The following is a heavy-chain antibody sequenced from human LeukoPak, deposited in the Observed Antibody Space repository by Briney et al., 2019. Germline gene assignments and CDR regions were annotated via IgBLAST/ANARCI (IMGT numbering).Heavy chain of an antibody. D-gene: IGHD3-22*01. CDR1: GYTFTSYY. J-gene: IGHJ4*02. CDR3: ARDREWGPEDYYDG. Sequence: GASVKVSFKASGYTFTSYYIHWVRQAPGQGLEWMGIINPGGGSTSYARKFQGRVTMTRDTSTSTVYMELSSLRSEDTAVYYCARDREWGPEDYYDGWGQGTLVTVSS. CDR2: INPGGGST. V-gene: IGHV1-46*01.